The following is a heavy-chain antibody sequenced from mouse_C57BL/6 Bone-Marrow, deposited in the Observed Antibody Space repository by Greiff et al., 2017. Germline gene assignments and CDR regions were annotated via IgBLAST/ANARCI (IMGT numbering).Heavy chain of an antibody. CDR2: IYPGSGNT. D-gene: IGHD1-1*01. CDR3: ARSRYYGSSFDY. CDR1: GYSFTSYY. V-gene: IGHV1-66*01. J-gene: IGHJ2*01. Sequence: QVQLKESGPELVKPGASVKISCKASGYSFTSYYIHWVKQRPGQGLEWIGWIYPGSGNTKYNEKFKGKATLTADTSSSTAYMQLSSLTSEDSAVYYCARSRYYGSSFDYWGQGTTLTVSS.